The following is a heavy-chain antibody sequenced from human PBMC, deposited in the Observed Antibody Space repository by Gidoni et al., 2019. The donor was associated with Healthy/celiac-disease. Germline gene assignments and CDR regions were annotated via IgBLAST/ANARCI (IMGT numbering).Heavy chain of an antibody. V-gene: IGHV3-23*01. CDR2: ISGRGGST. CDR3: AKPFQPFTLLNPYGMDV. CDR1: GFPFSSYA. J-gene: IGHJ6*02. D-gene: IGHD3-16*01. Sequence: EVQLLESGGGLVQPGGSLRLSCAASGFPFSSYAMSWVRQAPGKGLEWVSAISGRGGSTYYADSVKGRFTISRDNSKNTLYLQMNSLRAEDTAVYYCAKPFQPFTLLNPYGMDVWGQGTTVTVSS.